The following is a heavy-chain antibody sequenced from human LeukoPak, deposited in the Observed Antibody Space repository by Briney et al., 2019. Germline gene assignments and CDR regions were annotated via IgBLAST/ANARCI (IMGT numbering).Heavy chain of an antibody. D-gene: IGHD3-3*01. CDR2: ISGSGGST. Sequence: GGSLRLSCAPSGFTFSSYAMSWVRQAPGKGLEWVSAISGSGGSTYYADSVKGRFTISRDNSKNTVYLQMNSLRAEDTAVYYCTTSPFRFLEWLPNSYYYYMDVWGKGTTVTVSS. CDR3: TTSPFRFLEWLPNSYYYYMDV. J-gene: IGHJ6*03. V-gene: IGHV3-23*01. CDR1: GFTFSSYA.